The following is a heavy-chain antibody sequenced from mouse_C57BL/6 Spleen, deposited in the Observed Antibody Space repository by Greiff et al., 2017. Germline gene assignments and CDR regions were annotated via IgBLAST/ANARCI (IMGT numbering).Heavy chain of an antibody. D-gene: IGHD1-1*01. J-gene: IGHJ1*03. V-gene: IGHV5-16*01. CDR3: ARDDYGSSFYWYFDV. Sequence: EVKLVESEGGLVQPGSSMKLSCTASGFTFSDYYMAWVRQVPEKGLEWVANINYDGSSTYYLDSLKSRFIISRDNAKNILYLHMSRLKSEDTATYYWARDDYGSSFYWYFDVWGTGTTVTVSS. CDR1: GFTFSDYY. CDR2: INYDGSST.